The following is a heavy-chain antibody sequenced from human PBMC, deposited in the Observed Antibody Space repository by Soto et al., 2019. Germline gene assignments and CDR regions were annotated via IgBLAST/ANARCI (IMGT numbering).Heavy chain of an antibody. Sequence: SETLSLTCTVSGGSISSSSYYWGWIRQPPGKGLEWIGSIYYSGSTYYNPSLKSRVTISVDTSKNRFSLKLSSVTAADTAVYYCARQSGPLWFGEFYWFDPWGQGTLVTVSS. CDR1: GGSISSSSYY. J-gene: IGHJ5*02. CDR3: ARQSGPLWFGEFYWFDP. D-gene: IGHD3-10*01. CDR2: IYYSGST. V-gene: IGHV4-39*01.